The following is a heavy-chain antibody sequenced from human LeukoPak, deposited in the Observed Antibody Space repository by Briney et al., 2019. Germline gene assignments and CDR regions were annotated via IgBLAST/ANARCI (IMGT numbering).Heavy chain of an antibody. CDR2: IYYSGST. V-gene: IGHV4-59*01. Sequence: SETLSLTCTVSGGSISSYYWSWIRQPPGKGLEWIEYIYYSGSTXXXXXXXXXVXISVDTSKNQFSLKLSSVTAADTAVYYCAREYSGSYLDYWGQGTLVTVSS. CDR1: GGSISSYY. J-gene: IGHJ4*02. CDR3: AREYSGSYLDY. D-gene: IGHD1-26*01.